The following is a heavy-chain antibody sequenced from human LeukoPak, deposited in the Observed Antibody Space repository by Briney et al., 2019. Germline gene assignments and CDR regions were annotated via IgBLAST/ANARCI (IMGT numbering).Heavy chain of an antibody. CDR2: IYYSGST. V-gene: IGHV4-59*08. CDR3: ARAAAGRPWFDP. Sequence: SETLSLTCTVSGGSISSYYWSWIRQPPGKGLEWIGYIYYSGSTNYNPSLKSRVTISVDTSKNQFSLKLSSVTAADTAVYYCARAAAGRPWFDPWGQGTLVTVSS. J-gene: IGHJ5*02. D-gene: IGHD6-13*01. CDR1: GGSISSYY.